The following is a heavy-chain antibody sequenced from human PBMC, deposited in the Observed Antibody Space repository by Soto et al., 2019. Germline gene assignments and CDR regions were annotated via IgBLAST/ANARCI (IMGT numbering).Heavy chain of an antibody. J-gene: IGHJ5*02. D-gene: IGHD2-2*01. CDR2: IYYSGST. CDR3: ARAVDCSSTSCYYHNWFDP. CDR1: GGSNSSYY. V-gene: IGHV4-59*01. Sequence: SETLSLTCTVSGGSNSSYYWSWIRQHPGKGLEWIGYIYYSGSTNYNPSLNSRVTISVDTSKNQFSLKLSSVTAADTAVYYCARAVDCSSTSCYYHNWFDPWGQGTLVTVSS.